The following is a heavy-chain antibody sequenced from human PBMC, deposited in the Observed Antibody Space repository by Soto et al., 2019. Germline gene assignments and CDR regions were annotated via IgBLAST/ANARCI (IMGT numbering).Heavy chain of an antibody. CDR2: IDTDGSRT. J-gene: IGHJ4*02. CDR1: GFTFSSHW. Sequence: PGGSLRLSCAASGFTFSSHWMHWVRQAPGKGLVWVSRIDTDGSRTNYADSVKGRFTMSRDNAKNTAFLQMNSLRAEETAVYYCVQGYGGIDGWGQGTLVTVSS. D-gene: IGHD5-18*01. CDR3: VQGYGGIDG. V-gene: IGHV3-74*01.